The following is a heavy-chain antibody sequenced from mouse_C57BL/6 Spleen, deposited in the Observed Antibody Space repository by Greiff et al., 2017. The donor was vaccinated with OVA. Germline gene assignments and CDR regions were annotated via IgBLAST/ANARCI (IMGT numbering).Heavy chain of an antibody. CDR3: TREGKLLKRYFDV. Sequence: VQLQQSGAELVRPGASVTLSCKASGYTFTDYEMHWVKQTPVHGLEWIGAIDPETGGTAYTQKFKGKAILTADKSSSTAYMELRSLTSEDSSVYYCTREGKLLKRYFDVWGKGTTVTVSS. CDR1: GYTFTDYE. V-gene: IGHV1-15*01. J-gene: IGHJ1*03. D-gene: IGHD1-1*01. CDR2: IDPETGGT.